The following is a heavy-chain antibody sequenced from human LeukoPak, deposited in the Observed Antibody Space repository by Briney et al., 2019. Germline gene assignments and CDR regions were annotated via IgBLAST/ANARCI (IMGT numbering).Heavy chain of an antibody. D-gene: IGHD3-10*01. CDR3: ARDYAGSPDY. Sequence: PGGSLRLSCTASGFTFSTYWINWVRQSPGEGLVWVALIDGDGSTTTHADSVKGRFTISRDNAKNTAYLQMNSLRDEDTAVYFCARDYAGSPDYWGQGTLVTVSA. V-gene: IGHV3-74*03. CDR1: GFTFSTYW. CDR2: IDGDGSTT. J-gene: IGHJ4*02.